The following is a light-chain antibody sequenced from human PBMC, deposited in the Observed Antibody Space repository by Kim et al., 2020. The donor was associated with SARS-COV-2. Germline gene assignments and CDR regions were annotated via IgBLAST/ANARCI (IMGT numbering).Light chain of an antibody. CDR2: DVT. V-gene: IGLV2-14*03. J-gene: IGLJ2*01. CDR3: SSYTSSSTLVI. CDR1: SSDVGGHNY. Sequence: QAIPISCTGTSSDVGGHNYVSWYQQSPGKAPKLLIYDVTDRPSRVSNRFSGSKSGNTASLTISGLQAEDEGYYYCSSYTSSSTLVIFGGGTKLTVL.